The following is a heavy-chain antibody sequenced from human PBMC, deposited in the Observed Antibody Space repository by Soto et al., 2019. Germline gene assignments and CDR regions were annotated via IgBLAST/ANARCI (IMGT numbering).Heavy chain of an antibody. Sequence: GGSLRLSCAASGFTFSSYAMHWVRQAPGKGLEWVAVISYDGSNKYYADSVKGRFTISRDNSKNTLYLQMNSLRAEDTAVYYCARDLYYDSSAPGPHDYWGQGTLVTVSS. V-gene: IGHV3-30-3*01. CDR1: GFTFSSYA. J-gene: IGHJ4*02. CDR2: ISYDGSNK. D-gene: IGHD3-22*01. CDR3: ARDLYYDSSAPGPHDY.